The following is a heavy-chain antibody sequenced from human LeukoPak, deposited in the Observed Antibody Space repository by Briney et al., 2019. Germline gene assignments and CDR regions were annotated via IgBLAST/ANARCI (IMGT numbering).Heavy chain of an antibody. CDR2: ISSSGSTI. V-gene: IGHV3-11*01. D-gene: IGHD3-9*01. Sequence: PGGSLRLSCAAYGFTFSDYYMSWIRQAPGKGMEWVSYISSSGSTIYYADSVKGRFTISRDNAKNSLCLQMNSLRAEDTAVYYCASGPVAPHRRLGDYWGQGTLVTVSS. CDR1: GFTFSDYY. J-gene: IGHJ4*02. CDR3: ASGPVAPHRRLGDY.